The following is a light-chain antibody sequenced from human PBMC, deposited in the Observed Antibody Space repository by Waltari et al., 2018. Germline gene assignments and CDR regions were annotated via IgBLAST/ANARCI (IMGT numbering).Light chain of an antibody. J-gene: IGKJ1*01. CDR1: QGIANW. V-gene: IGKV1-12*01. CDR2: AAA. Sequence: DILMTQSPSSVSASVGDSITITWRAGQGIANWIAWYQQKPGKAPQLLIYAAATLQSGVPSRFSGSGSGTDFTLTISRLQPEDFATYFCQQTSSFPRTFGQGTKVEIK. CDR3: QQTSSFPRT.